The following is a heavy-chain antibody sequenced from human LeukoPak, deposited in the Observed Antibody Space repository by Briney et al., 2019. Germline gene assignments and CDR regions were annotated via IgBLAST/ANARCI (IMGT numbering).Heavy chain of an antibody. Sequence: SETLSLTCTVSGGSISSYYWSWIRQPPGKGLEWIGYIYYSGSTNYNPSLKSRVTISVDTSKNQFSLKLSSVTAADTAVYYCARHGLLWFGESHAFDIWGQGTMVTVSS. CDR2: IYYSGST. CDR1: GGSISSYY. D-gene: IGHD3-10*01. V-gene: IGHV4-59*08. CDR3: ARHGLLWFGESHAFDI. J-gene: IGHJ3*02.